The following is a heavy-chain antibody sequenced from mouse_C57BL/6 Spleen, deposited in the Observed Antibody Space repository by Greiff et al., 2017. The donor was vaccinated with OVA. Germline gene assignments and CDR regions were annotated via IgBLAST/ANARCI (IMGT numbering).Heavy chain of an antibody. CDR3: TRSYYGSSDY. J-gene: IGHJ2*01. Sequence: QVQLQQSGAELVRPGASVTLSCKASGYTFTASEMPWVKPPPVHGLEWIGAIDPETGGPADNQKCKGKAILTADNSSSTAYMELRSRTSEDSAVYYCTRSYYGSSDYGGQGTTLTVSS. CDR1: GYTFTASE. CDR2: IDPETGGP. V-gene: IGHV1-15*01. D-gene: IGHD1-1*01.